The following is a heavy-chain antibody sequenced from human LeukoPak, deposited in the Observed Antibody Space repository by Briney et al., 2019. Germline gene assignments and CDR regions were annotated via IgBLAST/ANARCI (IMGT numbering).Heavy chain of an antibody. V-gene: IGHV4-59*11. D-gene: IGHD2/OR15-2a*01. CDR1: GGSISSHY. J-gene: IGHJ6*03. CDR2: IYYSGST. CDR3: ARRYKNVVVPGYYMDV. Sequence: SETLSLTCTVSGGSISSHYWSWIRQPPGKGLEWIGYIYYSGSTNYNPSLKSRVTISVDTSKNQFSLKLSSVTAADTAVYYCARRYKNVVVPGYYMDVWGKGTTVTVSS.